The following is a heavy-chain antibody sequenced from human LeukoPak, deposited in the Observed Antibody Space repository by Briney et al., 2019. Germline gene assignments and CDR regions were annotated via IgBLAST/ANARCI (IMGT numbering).Heavy chain of an antibody. J-gene: IGHJ3*02. V-gene: IGHV3-74*01. D-gene: IGHD4-23*01. CDR1: GNYW. Sequence: GGSLRLSCAASGNYWMHWVRQAPGKGLVWVSHINSDGSWTSYADSVKGRFTISKDNAKNTVYLQMNSLRAEDTAVYYCANPSAVVTPANAFDIWGQGTMVTVSS. CDR3: ANPSAVVTPANAFDI. CDR2: INSDGSWT.